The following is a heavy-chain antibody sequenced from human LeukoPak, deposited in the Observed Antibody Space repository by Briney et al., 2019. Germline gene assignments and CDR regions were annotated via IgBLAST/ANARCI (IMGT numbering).Heavy chain of an antibody. CDR2: INPNSGGT. V-gene: IGHV1-2*02. Sequence: ASVKVSCKASGYTFTGYYMHWVRQAPGQGLEWMGWINPNSGGTNYAQKFQGRVTMTRDTSISTAYMELSSLRSEDTAVYYCARRSGYNYANDAFDIWGQGTMVTVSS. D-gene: IGHD5-18*01. CDR3: ARRSGYNYANDAFDI. J-gene: IGHJ3*02. CDR1: GYTFTGYY.